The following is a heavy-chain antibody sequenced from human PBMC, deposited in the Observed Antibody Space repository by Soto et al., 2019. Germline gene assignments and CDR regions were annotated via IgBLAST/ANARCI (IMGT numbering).Heavy chain of an antibody. Sequence: QVQLQESGPGLVKPSGTLSLTCAVSGGSISSSNWWSWVRQPPGKGLEWIGEIYHSGSTNYNPSLKSRVTISADKSKNQFSLKLSSVTAADTAVYYCARGGRDFDWSNWFDPWGQGTLVTVSS. CDR3: ARGGRDFDWSNWFDP. J-gene: IGHJ5*02. D-gene: IGHD3-9*01. CDR1: GGSISSSNW. V-gene: IGHV4-4*02. CDR2: IYHSGST.